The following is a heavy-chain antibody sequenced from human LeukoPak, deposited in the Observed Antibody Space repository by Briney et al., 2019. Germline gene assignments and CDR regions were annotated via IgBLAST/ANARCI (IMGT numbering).Heavy chain of an antibody. D-gene: IGHD3-3*01. V-gene: IGHV3-48*02. CDR3: ARVRILHYDFWSGLTDY. Sequence: PGGSLRLSCAASGFTFSSYSMNWVRQAPGKGLEWVSYISSSSSTIYYADSVKGRFTISRDNAKNSLYLQMNSLRDEDTAVYYCARVRILHYDFWSGLTDYWGQGTLVTVSS. J-gene: IGHJ4*02. CDR1: GFTFSSYS. CDR2: ISSSSSTI.